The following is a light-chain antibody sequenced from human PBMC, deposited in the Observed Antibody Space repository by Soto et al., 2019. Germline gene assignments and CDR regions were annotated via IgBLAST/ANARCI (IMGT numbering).Light chain of an antibody. CDR2: ADN. CDR3: AAWDDSLSGRV. Sequence: QSVLTQTPSVSGAPGQKITMSCTGSSSNIGAGYDVHWYQQVPGAAPRLLISADNNRPSGVPDRFSASKSATSASLAITGLQAEDEANYYCAAWDDSLSGRVFGGGTQLTVL. J-gene: IGLJ7*01. V-gene: IGLV1-40*01. CDR1: SSNIGAGYD.